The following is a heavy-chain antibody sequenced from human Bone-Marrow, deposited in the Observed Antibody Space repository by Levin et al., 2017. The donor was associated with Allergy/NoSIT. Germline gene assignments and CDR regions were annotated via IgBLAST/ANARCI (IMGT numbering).Heavy chain of an antibody. CDR3: ARVEDYGELRYDY. CDR2: IKQDGSEK. V-gene: IGHV3-7*03. D-gene: IGHD4-17*01. J-gene: IGHJ4*02. CDR1: GFTFSSYW. Sequence: GESLKISCAASGFTFSSYWMSWVRQAPGKGLEWVANIKQDGSEKYYVDSVKGRFTISRDNAKNSLYLQMNSLRAEDTAVYYCARVEDYGELRYDYWGQGTLVTVSS.